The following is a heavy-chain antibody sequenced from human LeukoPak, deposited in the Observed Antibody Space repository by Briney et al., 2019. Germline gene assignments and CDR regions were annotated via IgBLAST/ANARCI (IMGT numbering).Heavy chain of an antibody. CDR2: ISGSGGST. J-gene: IGHJ4*02. D-gene: IGHD1-26*01. Sequence: GGSLRLSCAASGFTFSSYAMSWVRQAPGKGLEWVSAISGSGGSTYYADSVKGRLTISRDNSKNTLYLQMNSLRAEDTAVYYCAKSHQWELLNFDYWGQGTLVTVSS. CDR1: GFTFSSYA. V-gene: IGHV3-23*01. CDR3: AKSHQWELLNFDY.